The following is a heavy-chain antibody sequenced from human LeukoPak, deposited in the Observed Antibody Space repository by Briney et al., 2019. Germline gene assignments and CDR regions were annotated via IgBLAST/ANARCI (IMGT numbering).Heavy chain of an antibody. D-gene: IGHD5-12*01. CDR3: ARDPGSGYEEHFDY. CDR1: GFTFSSYA. V-gene: IGHV3-30*04. CDR2: ISYDGSNK. J-gene: IGHJ4*02. Sequence: PGRSLRLSCAASGFTFSSYAMHWVRQAPGKGLEWVAVISYDGSNKYYADSVKGRFTISRDNAKDSLYLQMNSLRAEDTAVYYCARDPGSGYEEHFDYWGQGTLVTVSS.